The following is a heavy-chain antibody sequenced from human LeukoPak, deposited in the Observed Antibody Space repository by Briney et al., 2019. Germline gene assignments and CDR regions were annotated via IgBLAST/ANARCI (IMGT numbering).Heavy chain of an antibody. CDR2: ISHDGSNK. CDR1: GFTFSNYG. D-gene: IGHD5-24*01. Sequence: GGSLRLSCAASGFTFSNYGMHWVRQAPGKGLEWVAAISHDGSNKYYADSVKGRFTISRDNSKNTLYLQLNSLRSEDTAVYYCARQPRDGYNLVLDYWGQGTLVTVSS. J-gene: IGHJ4*02. V-gene: IGHV3-30*03. CDR3: ARQPRDGYNLVLDY.